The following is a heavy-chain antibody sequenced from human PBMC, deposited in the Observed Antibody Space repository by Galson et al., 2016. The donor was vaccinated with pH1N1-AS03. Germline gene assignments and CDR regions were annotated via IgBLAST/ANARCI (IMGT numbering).Heavy chain of an antibody. V-gene: IGHV3-21*01. CDR1: GFTFSSYS. J-gene: IGHJ3*02. CDR2: ISSSGNYK. CDR3: ARSRSPDYYDSSTYRPDAFDI. Sequence: LRLSCAASGFTFSSYSMNWVRQAPGKGLEWVSSISSSGNYKYYADSVKGRFIVSRDNAMNSLYLQMNSLRAEDTALYYCARSRSPDYYDSSTYRPDAFDIWGQGTMVTVSS. D-gene: IGHD3-22*01.